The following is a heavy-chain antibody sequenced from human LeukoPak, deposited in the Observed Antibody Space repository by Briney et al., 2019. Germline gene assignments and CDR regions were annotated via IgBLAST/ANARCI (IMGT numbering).Heavy chain of an antibody. CDR3: AKDPPDYYGSGSSDIGY. D-gene: IGHD3-10*01. J-gene: IGHJ4*02. CDR1: GFTFSSYA. Sequence: GGSLRLSCAASGFTFSSYAMSWVRQAPGKGLEWVSAISGSGGSTYYADPVKGRFTISRDNSKNTLYLQMNSLRAEDTAVYYCAKDPPDYYGSGSSDIGYWGQGTLVTVSS. V-gene: IGHV3-23*01. CDR2: ISGSGGST.